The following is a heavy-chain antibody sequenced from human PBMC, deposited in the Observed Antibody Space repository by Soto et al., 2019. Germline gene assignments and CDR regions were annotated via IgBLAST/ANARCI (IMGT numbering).Heavy chain of an antibody. Sequence: SGGSLRLSCAASGFTFSDYYMSWIRQAPGKGLEWVSYISSSGSTIYYADSVKGRFTISRDNARNSLYLQMNSLRAEDTAVYYCARNGLYCSGGSCYRLLDYWGQGTLVTVSS. CDR2: ISSSGSTI. J-gene: IGHJ4*02. CDR3: ARNGLYCSGGSCYRLLDY. V-gene: IGHV3-11*01. CDR1: GFTFSDYY. D-gene: IGHD2-15*01.